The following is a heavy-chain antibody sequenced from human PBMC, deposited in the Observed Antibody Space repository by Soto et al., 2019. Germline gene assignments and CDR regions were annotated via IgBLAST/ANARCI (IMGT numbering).Heavy chain of an antibody. Sequence: QVQLQKSGPGLVKPSGTLSLTCAVSSGSISSSNWWSWVRQPPGKGLEWIGEIYHSGSTNYNPSLKSRITISVDKSKNQFSLKLSSVTAAETAVYYCARAPAVAYNRRLGYYFDYWGQGTLVTVSS. CDR1: SGSISSSNW. J-gene: IGHJ4*02. D-gene: IGHD1-1*01. CDR2: IYHSGST. CDR3: ARAPAVAYNRRLGYYFDY. V-gene: IGHV4-4*02.